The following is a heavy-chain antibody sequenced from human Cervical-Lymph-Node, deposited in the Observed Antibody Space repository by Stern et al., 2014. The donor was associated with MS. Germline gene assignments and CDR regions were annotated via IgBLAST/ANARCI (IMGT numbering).Heavy chain of an antibody. CDR2: INPNCGGT. J-gene: IGHJ4*01. CDR1: GYIFTDYY. Sequence: QVQLLQPGAEARAPGASMKVSCKASGYIFTDYYLHWVRQAPGQGLEWLGWINPNCGGTNYAQNFQGRVTMTRDTSISTAYMELRWLGSADTAVYYCARGSGTAYDLRGDYWGQGTLVTVSS. D-gene: IGHD3-3*01. V-gene: IGHV1-2*02. CDR3: ARGSGTAYDLRGDY.